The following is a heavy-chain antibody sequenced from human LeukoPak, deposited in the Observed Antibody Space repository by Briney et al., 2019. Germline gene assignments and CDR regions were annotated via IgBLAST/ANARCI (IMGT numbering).Heavy chain of an antibody. J-gene: IGHJ5*02. Sequence: KPSETLSLTCTVSGGSISTYYWSWIRQSAGKGLEWIGRIHISGSTTYNPSLKSRVTMSVDTSKNQFSLKMSSVTAADTAIYYCARDRSSSWHKDWFDPWGQGTLVTVSP. D-gene: IGHD6-13*01. CDR2: IHISGST. CDR1: GGSISTYY. V-gene: IGHV4-4*07. CDR3: ARDRSSSWHKDWFDP.